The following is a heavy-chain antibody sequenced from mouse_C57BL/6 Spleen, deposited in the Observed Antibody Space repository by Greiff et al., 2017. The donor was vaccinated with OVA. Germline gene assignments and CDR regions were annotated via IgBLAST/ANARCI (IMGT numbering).Heavy chain of an antibody. J-gene: IGHJ4*01. CDR1: GFSLSTSGMG. D-gene: IGHD1-1*01. V-gene: IGHV8-12*01. CDR2: LYWDDAK. CDR3: AHLTTVLGGALDY. Sequence: QVTLKVSGPGILQSSQTLSLTCSFSGFSLSTSGMGVSWIRQPSGKGLEWLAHLYWDDAKRYNPSLKSRLTISKDTSRNQVFLKVTSVETADTATYYGAHLTTVLGGALDYWGKGTSVTVSS.